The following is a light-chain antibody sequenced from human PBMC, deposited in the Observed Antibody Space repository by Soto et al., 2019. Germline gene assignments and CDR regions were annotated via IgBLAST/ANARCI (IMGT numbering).Light chain of an antibody. CDR2: DAS. V-gene: IGKV1-5*01. CDR3: KQYDTFSGT. CDR1: QSVSGL. Sequence: DIQMTQSPSTLSAPVGDTVPVTCRASQSVSGLLAWYQQKPGEAPKLLNYDASALPRRVPSRVSGSGSGTRRTLDIASLQPDDFATYYGKQYDTFSGTFPLGTKV. J-gene: IGKJ1*01.